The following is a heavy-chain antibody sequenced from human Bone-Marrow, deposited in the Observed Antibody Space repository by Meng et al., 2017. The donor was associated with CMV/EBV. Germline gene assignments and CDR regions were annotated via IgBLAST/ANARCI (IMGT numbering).Heavy chain of an antibody. Sequence: ASVKVSCKASGYTFTGYYMHWVRQAPGQGLEWMGWINPNSGGTNYAQKFQGRVTMTRDTSISTAYMELSRMRSDETAVYYCASGQQLDGWGEGYYYYYGMDVWGQGTTVTVSS. V-gene: IGHV1-2*02. CDR2: INPNSGGT. J-gene: IGHJ6*02. CDR3: ASGQQLDGWGEGYYYYYGMDV. CDR1: GYTFTGYY. D-gene: IGHD6-13*01.